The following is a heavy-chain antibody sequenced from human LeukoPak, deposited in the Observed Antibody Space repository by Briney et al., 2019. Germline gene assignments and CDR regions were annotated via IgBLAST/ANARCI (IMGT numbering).Heavy chain of an antibody. CDR2: ISGSVVTA. CDR3: AKEGDTSVGNYFDY. Sequence: GGSLRLSCAASGFTFSNAWMNWVRQAPGKGLEWVSAISGSVVTAYYADSVQGRFTISRDNSKNTLYLQMNSLRAEDTAVYYCAKEGDTSVGNYFDYWGQGTLVTVSS. D-gene: IGHD3-22*01. J-gene: IGHJ4*02. V-gene: IGHV3-23*01. CDR1: GFTFSNAW.